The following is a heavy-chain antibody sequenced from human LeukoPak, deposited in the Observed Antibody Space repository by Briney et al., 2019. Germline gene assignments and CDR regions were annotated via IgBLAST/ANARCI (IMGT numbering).Heavy chain of an antibody. V-gene: IGHV4-39*01. CDR2: IYYSGST. CDR1: GGSISSSSYY. J-gene: IGHJ4*02. CDR3: ARQPKTVIAVAGNFDY. Sequence: SETLSLTCTVSGGSISSSSYYWGWIRQPPGKGLEWIGSIYYSGSTYYNPSLKSRVTISVDTSKNQFSLKLSSVTAADTAVYYCARQPKTVIAVAGNFDYWGQGTLVTVSS. D-gene: IGHD6-19*01.